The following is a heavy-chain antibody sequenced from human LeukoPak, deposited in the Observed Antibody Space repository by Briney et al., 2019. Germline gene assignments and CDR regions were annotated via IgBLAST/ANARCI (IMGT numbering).Heavy chain of an antibody. CDR1: GGSISSYY. CDR2: IYYSGST. Sequence: SETLSLTCTVSGGSISSYYWSWIRQPPGKGLEWIGYIYYSGSTNYNPSLKSRVTTSVDTSKNQFSLKLSSVTAADTAVYYCASLSTSLNWFDPWGQGTLVTVSS. V-gene: IGHV4-59*01. J-gene: IGHJ5*02. D-gene: IGHD2-2*01. CDR3: ASLSTSLNWFDP.